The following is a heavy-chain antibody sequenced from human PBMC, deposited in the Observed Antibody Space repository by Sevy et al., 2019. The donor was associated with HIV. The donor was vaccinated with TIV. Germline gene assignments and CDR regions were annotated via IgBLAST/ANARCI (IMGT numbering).Heavy chain of an antibody. J-gene: IGHJ4*02. CDR3: ARHGGPFAEAYYYDSSGYYPFDY. CDR1: GGSISSSSYY. Sequence: SETLSLTCTVSGGSISSSSYYWGWIRQPPGKGLEWIGSIYYSGSTYYNPSLKSRVTISVDTSKNQFSLKLSSVTAAYTAVYYCARHGGPFAEAYYYDSSGYYPFDYWGQGTLVTLSS. V-gene: IGHV4-39*01. D-gene: IGHD3-22*01. CDR2: IYYSGST.